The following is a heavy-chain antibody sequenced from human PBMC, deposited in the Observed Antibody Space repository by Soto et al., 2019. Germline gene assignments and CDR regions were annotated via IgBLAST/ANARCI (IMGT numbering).Heavy chain of an antibody. D-gene: IGHD6-19*01. CDR2: ISGSGGST. CDR3: TTDPYSSGWRRV. Sequence: PGGSLRLSCAASGFTFSSYAMSWVRQAPGKGLEWVSGISGSGGSTHHADSVKGRFTISRDNSKNTVSLHMNSLRAEDTALYYCTTDPYSSGWRRVWGQGTLVTVSS. J-gene: IGHJ4*02. CDR1: GFTFSSYA. V-gene: IGHV3-23*01.